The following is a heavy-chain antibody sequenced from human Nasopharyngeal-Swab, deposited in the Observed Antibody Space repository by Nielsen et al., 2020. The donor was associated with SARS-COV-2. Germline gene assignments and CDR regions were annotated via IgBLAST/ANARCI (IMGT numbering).Heavy chain of an antibody. CDR3: TTDYYFDY. CDR2: IGDKAHNYAT. D-gene: IGHD4/OR15-4a*01. V-gene: IGHV3-73*01. CDR1: GFIFSGSA. Sequence: GGSLRLSCAASGFIFSGSAMHWVRQASGKGLEWLGRIGDKAHNYATTYGASMKGRFTISRDDSKNTAFLQMDSLNTEDTALYYCTTDYYFDYWGQGTLVTVSS. J-gene: IGHJ4*02.